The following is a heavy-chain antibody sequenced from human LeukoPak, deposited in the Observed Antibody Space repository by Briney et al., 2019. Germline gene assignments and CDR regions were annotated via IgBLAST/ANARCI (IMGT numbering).Heavy chain of an antibody. CDR3: TRDPRSGSYSDY. CDR2: IRSKAYGGTT. CDR1: GFTFGDYA. V-gene: IGHV3-49*03. D-gene: IGHD1-26*01. Sequence: GGSLRLSCTASGFTFGDYAMSWFRQAPGKGLEWVGFIRSKAYGGTTEYAASVKGGFTISRDDSKSIAYLQMNSLKTGDTAVYYCTRDPRSGSYSDYWGQGTLVTVSS. J-gene: IGHJ4*02.